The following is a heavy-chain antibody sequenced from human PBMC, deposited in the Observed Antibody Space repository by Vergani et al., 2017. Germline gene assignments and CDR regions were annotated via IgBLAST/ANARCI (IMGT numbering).Heavy chain of an antibody. CDR1: GFTFSSYA. D-gene: IGHD3-9*01. J-gene: IGHJ4*02. CDR2: ISYDGSNK. CDR3: TWAALPDILTGYYQEIDY. Sequence: QVQLVESGGGVVQPGRSLRLSCAASGFTFSSYAMHWVRQAPGKGLEWVAVISYDGSNKYYADSVKGRFTISRDNSKNTLYLQMNSLRAEDTAVYYCTWAALPDILTGYYQEIDYWGQGTLVTVSS. V-gene: IGHV3-30*04.